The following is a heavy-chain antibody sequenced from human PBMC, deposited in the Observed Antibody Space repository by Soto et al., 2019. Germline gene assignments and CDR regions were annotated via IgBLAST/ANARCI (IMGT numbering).Heavy chain of an antibody. Sequence: DVQLVETGGGVVPPGGSLRLSCAASGLTFNRYWMHWVRHAPGKGLVWVSHINTDGSNTNYADSVKGRFTISRDNAKSTLFLQMNSLRDEDTAVYYCAREFCSGGNCYTYYFDPWGQGIPVTVFS. J-gene: IGHJ5*02. V-gene: IGHV3-74*01. CDR3: AREFCSGGNCYTYYFDP. CDR1: GLTFNRYW. CDR2: INTDGSNT. D-gene: IGHD2-15*01.